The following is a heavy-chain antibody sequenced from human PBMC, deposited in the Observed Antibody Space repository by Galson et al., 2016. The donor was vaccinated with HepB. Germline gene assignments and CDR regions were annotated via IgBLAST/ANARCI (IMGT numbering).Heavy chain of an antibody. CDR2: ITGRGDSA. CDR3: AKHAEPYYYYAMDV. J-gene: IGHJ6*02. V-gene: IGHV3-23*01. Sequence: SLRLSCAASGFIFSYYATSWVRQAPGKGLEWVSTITGRGDSAYYADSVKGRFTISRDNSQNTLFLQMNSLRAEDTAIYYCAKHAEPYYYYAMDVWGQGTTVTVSS. CDR1: GFIFSYYA. D-gene: IGHD1-14*01.